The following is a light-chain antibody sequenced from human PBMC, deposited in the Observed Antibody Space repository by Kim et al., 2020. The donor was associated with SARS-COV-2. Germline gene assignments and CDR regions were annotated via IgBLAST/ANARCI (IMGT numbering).Light chain of an antibody. Sequence: ALGQTVRITSQGDSLRSHDATWYQQKPGQAPVLVIYGENKRPSGIPDRFFGSSSGTTASLTITGAQAEDEADYYCNSRDNSGHREVFGTGTKVTVL. J-gene: IGLJ1*01. CDR3: NSRDNSGHREV. V-gene: IGLV3-19*01. CDR2: GEN. CDR1: SLRSHD.